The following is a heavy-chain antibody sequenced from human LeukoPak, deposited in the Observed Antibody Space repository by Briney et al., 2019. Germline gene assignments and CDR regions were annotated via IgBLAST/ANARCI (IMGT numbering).Heavy chain of an antibody. CDR1: GYTFTSYD. V-gene: IGHV1-8*01. Sequence: ASVKVSCKASGYTFTSYDINWVRQATGQGLEWMGWMNPNSGNTGYAQKFQGRVTMTRNTSISTAYMELSSLRSEDTAVYYCARAPERVRGVIISYYYYYYMDVRGKGTTVTVSS. D-gene: IGHD3-10*01. J-gene: IGHJ6*03. CDR2: MNPNSGNT. CDR3: ARAPERVRGVIISYYYYYYMDV.